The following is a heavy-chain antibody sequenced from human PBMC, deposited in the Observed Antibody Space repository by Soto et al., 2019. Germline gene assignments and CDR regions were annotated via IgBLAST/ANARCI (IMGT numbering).Heavy chain of an antibody. Sequence: GGSLRLSCAASGFTFDDYAMHWVRQAPGKGLEWVSGISWNSGSIGYADSVKGRFTISRDNAKNSLYLQMNSLRAEDTALYYCATSSTSCYVGFCYYMDVWGKGTTVTVSS. CDR1: GFTFDDYA. CDR2: ISWNSGSI. J-gene: IGHJ6*03. CDR3: ATSSTSCYVGFCYYMDV. D-gene: IGHD2-2*01. V-gene: IGHV3-9*01.